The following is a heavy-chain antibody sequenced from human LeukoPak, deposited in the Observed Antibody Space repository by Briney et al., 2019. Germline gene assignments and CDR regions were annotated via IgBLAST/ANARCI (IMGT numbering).Heavy chain of an antibody. D-gene: IGHD2-21*01. V-gene: IGHV4-59*08. Sequence: PSETLSLTCTVSGGSISSYYWSWIRQPPGKGLEWIGYIYYSGSTNYNPSLKSRVTISVDTSKNQFSLKLSSVTAADTAVYYCARSRETRASIHWFDPWGQGTLVTVSS. CDR1: GGSISSYY. J-gene: IGHJ5*02. CDR3: ARSRETRASIHWFDP. CDR2: IYYSGST.